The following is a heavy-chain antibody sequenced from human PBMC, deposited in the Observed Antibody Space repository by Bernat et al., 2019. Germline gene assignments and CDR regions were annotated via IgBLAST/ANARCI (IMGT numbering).Heavy chain of an antibody. D-gene: IGHD3-22*01. CDR1: GGSISSYY. CDR3: ASESPPYYYDSSGYMA. J-gene: IGHJ4*02. CDR2: IYTSGST. V-gene: IGHV4-4*07. Sequence: QVQLQESGPGLVKPSETLSLTCTVSGGSISSYYWGWIRQPAGKGLEWIGRIYTSGSTNYNPSLKSRVTMSVDTSKNQFSLKLSSVTAADTAVYYCASESPPYYYDSSGYMAWGQGTLVTVSS.